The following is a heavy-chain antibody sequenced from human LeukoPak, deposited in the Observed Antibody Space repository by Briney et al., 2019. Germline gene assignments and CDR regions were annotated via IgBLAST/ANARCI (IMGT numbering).Heavy chain of an antibody. CDR2: IWYDGSNK. V-gene: IGHV3-33*06. J-gene: IGHJ4*02. Sequence: GGSLRLSCAASGFTFSDYGMHWVRQAPGKGLEWVAVIWYDGSNKYYADSVKGRFTIARDNPKNTVCLQMNSLRAEDTAKYYCAKDTAGRFDYWRQGTLVTVSS. CDR1: GFTFSDYG. D-gene: IGHD3-10*01. CDR3: AKDTAGRFDY.